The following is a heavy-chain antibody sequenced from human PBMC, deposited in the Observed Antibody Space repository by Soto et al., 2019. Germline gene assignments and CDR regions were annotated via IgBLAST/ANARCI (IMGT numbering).Heavy chain of an antibody. CDR1: GGSIRSGGYY. J-gene: IGHJ4*02. V-gene: IGHV4-31*03. D-gene: IGHD1-26*01. Sequence: QVQLQESGPGLVKPSQTLSLTCTVSGGSIRSGGYYWSWIRQHPGKGLEWIGYFYYSGNTYYNPSLKSRLTISGDTSKNQFSLNLSSVTAADTAVYYCARAMGAINYFDDWGQVTLVTVSS. CDR2: FYYSGNT. CDR3: ARAMGAINYFDD.